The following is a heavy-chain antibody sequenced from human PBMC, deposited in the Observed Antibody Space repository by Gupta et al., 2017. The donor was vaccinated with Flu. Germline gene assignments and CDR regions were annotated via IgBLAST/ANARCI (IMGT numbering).Heavy chain of an antibody. V-gene: IGHV3-23*01. Sequence: FTFSRYAMSWVRQAPGKGLEWVSSISGSGADTYYADSVKGHFTISRDNSKNTMSLQMNSLRAEDTAVYYCASGWQVGRSDYWGQGTLVTVSS. CDR1: FTFSRYA. CDR2: ISGSGADT. D-gene: IGHD6-19*01. J-gene: IGHJ4*02. CDR3: ASGWQVGRSDY.